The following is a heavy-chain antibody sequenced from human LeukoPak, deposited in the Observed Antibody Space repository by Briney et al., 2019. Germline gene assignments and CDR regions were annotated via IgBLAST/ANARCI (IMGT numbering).Heavy chain of an antibody. Sequence: GGSLRLSCAASGFTFSSYGMHWVRQAPGKGLEWVAFIRYDGSNKYYADSVKGRFTISRDNSKNTLYLQMNSLRAEDTAVYYCAKERGIWLSPHFDYWGQGTLVTVSS. CDR2: IRYDGSNK. D-gene: IGHD5-18*01. J-gene: IGHJ4*02. CDR3: AKERGIWLSPHFDY. CDR1: GFTFSSYG. V-gene: IGHV3-30*02.